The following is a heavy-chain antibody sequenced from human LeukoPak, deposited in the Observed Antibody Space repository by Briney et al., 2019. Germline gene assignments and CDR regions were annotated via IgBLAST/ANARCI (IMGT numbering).Heavy chain of an antibody. CDR2: INPNSGGT. CDR1: GYTFTGYY. J-gene: IGHJ5*02. D-gene: IGHD2-2*01. V-gene: IGHV1-2*02. Sequence: ASVKVSCKASGYTFTGYYMHWVRQAPGQGLEWMGWINPNSGGTNYAQKFQGRVTMTRDTSISTAYMELSRLRSDDTAVYYCARDTSFIVVVPANWFDPWGQGTLVTVSS. CDR3: ARDTSFIVVVPANWFDP.